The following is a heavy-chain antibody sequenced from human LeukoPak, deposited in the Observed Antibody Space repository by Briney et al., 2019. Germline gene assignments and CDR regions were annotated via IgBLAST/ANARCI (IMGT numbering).Heavy chain of an antibody. D-gene: IGHD3-16*01. Sequence: GGSLRLSCAASGLSFSSFAMSWVRQGPARGLEWVSSIRGNGETLYADPVKGRFTLSSDSSRNTVYFQLNNLRVEDTAIYYCAKASWVSSTDAVRWGQGTLVTVSS. J-gene: IGHJ4*02. CDR3: AKASWVSSTDAVR. CDR2: IRGNGET. V-gene: IGHV3-23*01. CDR1: GLSFSSFA.